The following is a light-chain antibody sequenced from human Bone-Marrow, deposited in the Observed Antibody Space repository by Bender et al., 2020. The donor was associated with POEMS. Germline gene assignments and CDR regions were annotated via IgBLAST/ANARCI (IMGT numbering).Light chain of an antibody. CDR3: SSYANSKTNV. J-gene: IGLJ1*01. V-gene: IGLV2-14*02. CDR2: EVS. Sequence: QSALTQPASVSGSPGQSITISCAGTSSDVGSYDLVSWYQQHPGKAPKLMIYEVSKRPSGVSNRFSGSKSGNTASLTISGLQAEDEADYYCSSYANSKTNVLGTGTKVTVL. CDR1: SSDVGSYDL.